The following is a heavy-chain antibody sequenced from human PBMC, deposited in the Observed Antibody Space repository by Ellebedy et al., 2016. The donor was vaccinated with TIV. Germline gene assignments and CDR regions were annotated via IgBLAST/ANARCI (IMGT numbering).Heavy chain of an antibody. CDR1: GYTFSNYD. CDR2: ISANNGNT. Sequence: ASVKVSCXASGYTFSNYDISWVRQAPGQGLEWMGWISANNGNTNYAPKLQGRVTMTTDTSTSTAYMELRSLRSDDTSVYYCARDGDIVAGVDGAPFDYWGQGTLVTVSS. J-gene: IGHJ4*02. V-gene: IGHV1-18*01. D-gene: IGHD2-15*01. CDR3: ARDGDIVAGVDGAPFDY.